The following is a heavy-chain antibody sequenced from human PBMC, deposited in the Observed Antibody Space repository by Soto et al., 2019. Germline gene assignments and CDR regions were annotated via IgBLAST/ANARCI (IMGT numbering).Heavy chain of an antibody. CDR1: GGSVRGYH. J-gene: IGHJ3*02. V-gene: IGHV4-59*02. Sequence: SETLSLTCNVSGGSVRGYHWCCIRKPPWTGPEWIGYINNNGNTDYNPSLESRVTISVDTSKNQISLNLASVTAADTAVYYCAGSGYRNCSGGSCYQPRHAFDIWGQGTMVT. CDR2: INNNGNT. D-gene: IGHD2-15*01. CDR3: AGSGYRNCSGGSCYQPRHAFDI.